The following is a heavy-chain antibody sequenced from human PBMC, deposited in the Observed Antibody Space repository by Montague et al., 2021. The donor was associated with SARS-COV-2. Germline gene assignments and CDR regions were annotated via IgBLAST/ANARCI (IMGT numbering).Heavy chain of an antibody. Sequence: SETLSLTCTVSGGSIGTTTYYWGWIRQPPGKGLEWIGSIYYSGSTNYNPSLKSRVTMSVDTSKNQFSLKLSSVTAADTAVYYCARGDGHYYGSGTYPYYWGQGTLVTGSS. CDR2: IYYSGST. D-gene: IGHD3-10*01. V-gene: IGHV4-39*07. CDR1: GGSIGTTTYY. CDR3: ARGDGHYYGSGTYPYY. J-gene: IGHJ4*02.